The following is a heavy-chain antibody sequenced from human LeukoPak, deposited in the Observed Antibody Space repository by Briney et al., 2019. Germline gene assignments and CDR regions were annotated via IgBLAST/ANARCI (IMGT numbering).Heavy chain of an antibody. CDR3: ARHMDTAMGQDAFDI. Sequence: ASVKVSCKASGYTFTSYDINWVRQATGQGLEWMGWMNPNSGNTGYAQKFQGRVTITRNTSISTAYMELSSLRSEDTAVYYCARHMDTAMGQDAFDIWGQGTMVTVSS. CDR2: MNPNSGNT. J-gene: IGHJ3*02. V-gene: IGHV1-8*03. CDR1: GYTFTSYD. D-gene: IGHD5-18*01.